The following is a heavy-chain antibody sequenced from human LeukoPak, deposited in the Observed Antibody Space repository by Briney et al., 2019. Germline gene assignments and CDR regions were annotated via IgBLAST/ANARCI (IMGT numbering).Heavy chain of an antibody. Sequence: SETLSLTCTVSGGSISSYYWSWIRQPPGKGLEWIGYIYYSGSTNYNPSLKSRVTISVDTSKNQFSLKLSSVTAADTAVYYCARGPVLLWPRGWFDPWGQGTLVTVSS. V-gene: IGHV4-59*01. CDR1: GGSISSYY. D-gene: IGHD3-10*01. J-gene: IGHJ5*02. CDR3: ARGPVLLWPRGWFDP. CDR2: IYYSGST.